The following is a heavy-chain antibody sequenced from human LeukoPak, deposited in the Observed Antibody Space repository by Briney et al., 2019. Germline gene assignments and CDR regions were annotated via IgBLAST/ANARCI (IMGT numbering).Heavy chain of an antibody. CDR1: GFMFMGYW. CDR3: ATGGGWEPSSGVVTHIDV. V-gene: IGHV3-74*01. D-gene: IGHD3-3*01. CDR2: IDNDGNGI. Sequence: GPLRLSWAASGFMFMGYWMHWVRQGPGRGLELVSRIDNDGNGIIYADSVKGRFTTSRGNAKNTLYLQMSSLRVEDTAVYYCATGGGWEPSSGVVTHIDVWGKGTTVTVSS. J-gene: IGHJ6*03.